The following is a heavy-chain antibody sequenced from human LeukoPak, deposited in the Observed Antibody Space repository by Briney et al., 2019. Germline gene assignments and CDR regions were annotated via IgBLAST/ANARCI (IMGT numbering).Heavy chain of an antibody. V-gene: IGHV4-61*02. CDR2: FYTSGST. J-gene: IGHJ4*02. CDR3: ARGRDGYNFLNRGEYYYFDY. Sequence: SETLSLTCTVSGDSISSGSYYWSWIRQPAGKGLEWIGRFYTSGSTNYNPSLKSRVTISVDTSKNQFSLKLNSVTAADTAVYYCARGRDGYNFLNRGEYYYFDYWGQGTLVTVSS. D-gene: IGHD5-24*01. CDR1: GDSISSGSYY.